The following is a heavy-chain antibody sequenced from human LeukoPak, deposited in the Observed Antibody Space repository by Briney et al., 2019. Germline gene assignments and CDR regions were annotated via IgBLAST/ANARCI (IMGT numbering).Heavy chain of an antibody. Sequence: PGGSPRLSCAGSGFTFSSYSMNWVRQAPGKGLEWVSFISSGSNDIYYADSVKGRFTISRDNAKNSLYLEMNSLRAEDTAVYYCARSIGAAYFDNWGQGSLVTVSS. CDR2: ISSGSNDI. D-gene: IGHD6-13*01. V-gene: IGHV3-21*01. CDR3: ARSIGAAYFDN. J-gene: IGHJ4*02. CDR1: GFTFSSYS.